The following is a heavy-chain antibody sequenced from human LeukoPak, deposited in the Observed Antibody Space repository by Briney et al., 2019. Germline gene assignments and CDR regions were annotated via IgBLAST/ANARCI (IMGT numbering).Heavy chain of an antibody. D-gene: IGHD6-6*01. J-gene: IGHJ4*02. V-gene: IGHV3-30*03. Sequence: GGSLRLSCATSGFTFSSYGMHWVRQAPGKGLEWVAVISYDGNNKYYADSEKGRFTISRDNSKNTLYLQMNSLRAEDTAVYYCARENGAYSSSSRFDYWGQGTLVTVSS. CDR3: ARENGAYSSSSRFDY. CDR1: GFTFSSYG. CDR2: ISYDGNNK.